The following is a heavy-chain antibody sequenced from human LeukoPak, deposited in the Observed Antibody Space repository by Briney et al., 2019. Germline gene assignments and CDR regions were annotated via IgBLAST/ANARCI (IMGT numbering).Heavy chain of an antibody. CDR1: GYSFTSYW. Sequence: GESLKFSCNASGYSFTSYWIGWVRQMPGQGLEWMGFIYSVDSDTRDTPSFQRHVTISADKAISTAYLQWSSLKASDTAMYYCATEGHGYSYGYRTGGGWFDPWGQGTLVTVSS. J-gene: IGHJ5*02. CDR3: ATEGHGYSYGYRTGGGWFDP. V-gene: IGHV5-51*03. CDR2: IYSVDSDT. D-gene: IGHD5-18*01.